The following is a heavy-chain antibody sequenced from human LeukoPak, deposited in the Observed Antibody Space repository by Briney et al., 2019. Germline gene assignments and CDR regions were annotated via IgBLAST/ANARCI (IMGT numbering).Heavy chain of an antibody. Sequence: PGRSLRLSCAASGFTFSSYAMHWVRKAPGKGLEWVAVISYDGSNKYYADSVKGRFTISRDNSKNTLYLQMNSLRAEDTAVYYCARSFSTAMVMVPQHWGQGTLVTVSS. D-gene: IGHD5-18*01. CDR3: ARSFSTAMVMVPQH. CDR2: ISYDGSNK. V-gene: IGHV3-30-3*01. CDR1: GFTFSSYA. J-gene: IGHJ1*01.